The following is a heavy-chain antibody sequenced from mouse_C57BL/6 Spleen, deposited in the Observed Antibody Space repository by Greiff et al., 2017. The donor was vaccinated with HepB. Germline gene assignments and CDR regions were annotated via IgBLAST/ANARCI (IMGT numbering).Heavy chain of an antibody. Sequence: EVKVEESGGGLVQPGGSLSLSCAASGFTFTDYYMSWVRQPPGKALEWLGFIRNKANGYTTEYSASVKGRFTISRDNSQSILYLQMNALRAEDSATYYCARYRDYYGSREFAYWGQGTLVTVSA. J-gene: IGHJ3*01. V-gene: IGHV7-3*01. CDR2: IRNKANGYTT. CDR1: GFTFTDYY. CDR3: ARYRDYYGSREFAY. D-gene: IGHD1-1*01.